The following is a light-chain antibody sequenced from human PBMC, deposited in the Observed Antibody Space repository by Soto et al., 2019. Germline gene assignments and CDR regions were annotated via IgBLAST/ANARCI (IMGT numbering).Light chain of an antibody. CDR1: QSISYW. V-gene: IGKV1-5*03. CDR3: QQYTPYWT. CDR2: KAS. Sequence: DIQMTQSPSTLSASVGDRVTITCRASQSISYWLAWYQQKPGKAPNLLIYKASNLESGVPSRFNGSGSGTDFTLTISRLQPDDFASYYCQQYTPYWTFGQGTKVEIK. J-gene: IGKJ1*01.